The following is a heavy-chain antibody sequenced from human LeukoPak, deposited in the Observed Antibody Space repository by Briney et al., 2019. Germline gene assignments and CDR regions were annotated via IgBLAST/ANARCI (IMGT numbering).Heavy chain of an antibody. V-gene: IGHV4-4*09. CDR3: ARAYSRSYSHFDD. D-gene: IGHD1-26*01. CDR2: IYTSGST. Sequence: TETLSLTCTVSGGSISGYYWSWIRQPPGKGLEWIGYIYTSGSTNYNPSLKSRVTISVDTSKNQFSLRLSSVTAADTAMYFCARAYSRSYSHFDDWGQGTLVTVSS. CDR1: GGSISGYY. J-gene: IGHJ4*02.